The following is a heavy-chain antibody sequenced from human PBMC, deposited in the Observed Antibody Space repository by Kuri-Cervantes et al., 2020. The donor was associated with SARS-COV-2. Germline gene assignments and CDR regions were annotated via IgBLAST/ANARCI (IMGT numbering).Heavy chain of an antibody. CDR3: ARHLPYSNYERGWFDP. CDR1: GVSISSGSYY. CDR2: IYTSGST. J-gene: IGHJ5*02. Sequence: SETLSLTCTVSGVSISSGSYYWSWILQPAGKGLEWIGYIYTSGSTNYNPSLKSRVTISVDTSKNQFSLKLSSVTAADTAVYYCARHLPYSNYERGWFDPWGQGTLVTVSS. D-gene: IGHD4-11*01. V-gene: IGHV4-61*09.